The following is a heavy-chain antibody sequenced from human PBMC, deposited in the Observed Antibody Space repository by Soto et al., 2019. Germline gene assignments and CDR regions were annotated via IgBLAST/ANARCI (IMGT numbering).Heavy chain of an antibody. J-gene: IGHJ5*02. CDR1: GFTFSSYG. V-gene: IGHV3-30*18. Sequence: QVQLVESGGGVVQPGRSLRLSCAASGFTFSSYGMHWVRQAPGKGLEWVAVISYDGSNKYYADSVKGRFTISRDNSKNTLYLQMNSLRAEDTAVYYCAKLSSGYYYVGGLGGLDPWGQGTLVTVS. CDR3: AKLSSGYYYVGGLGGLDP. D-gene: IGHD3-22*01. CDR2: ISYDGSNK.